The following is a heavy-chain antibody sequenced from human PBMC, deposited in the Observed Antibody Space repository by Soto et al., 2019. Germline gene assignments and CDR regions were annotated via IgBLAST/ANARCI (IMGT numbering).Heavy chain of an antibody. V-gene: IGHV3-9*01. Sequence: VQLVESGGDLVQPGKSLRLSCAASGFTFDDYVMHWVRRAPGKGLEWVSGISWNSNWADYADSVTGRFTISRDNAKDSLYLQMNSLRPEDTAFYYCAKGYAYRGIDYWGQGTLVTVSS. J-gene: IGHJ4*02. CDR2: ISWNSNWA. CDR3: AKGYAYRGIDY. D-gene: IGHD3-16*01. CDR1: GFTFDDYV.